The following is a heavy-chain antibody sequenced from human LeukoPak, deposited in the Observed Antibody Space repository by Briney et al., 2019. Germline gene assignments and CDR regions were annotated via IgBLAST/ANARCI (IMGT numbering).Heavy chain of an antibody. CDR3: AKVRFYYYGSGSSLFDY. J-gene: IGHJ4*02. CDR2: IYSGGST. Sequence: GGSLRLSCAASGFTVSSNYMSWVRQAPGKGLEWVSVIYSGGSTYYADSVKGRFTISRDNSKNTLYLQMNSLRAEDTAVYYCAKVRFYYYGSGSSLFDYWGQGTLVTVSS. V-gene: IGHV3-53*01. D-gene: IGHD3-10*01. CDR1: GFTVSSNY.